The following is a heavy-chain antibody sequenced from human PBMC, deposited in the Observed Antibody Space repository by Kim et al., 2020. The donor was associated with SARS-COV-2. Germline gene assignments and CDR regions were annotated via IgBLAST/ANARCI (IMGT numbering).Heavy chain of an antibody. CDR2: IIPIFGTA. CDR1: GGTFSSYA. J-gene: IGHJ3*02. D-gene: IGHD3-16*01. V-gene: IGHV1-69*13. CDR3: ARGTADYNDAFDI. Sequence: SVKVSCKASGGTFSSYAISWVRQAPGQGLEWMGGIIPIFGTANYAQKFQGRVTITADESTSTAYMELSSLRSEDTAVYYCARGTADYNDAFDIWGQGTMVTVSS.